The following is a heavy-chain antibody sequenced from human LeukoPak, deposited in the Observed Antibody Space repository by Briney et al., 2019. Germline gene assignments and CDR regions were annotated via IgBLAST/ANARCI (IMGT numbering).Heavy chain of an antibody. CDR2: ISSSGSTI. V-gene: IGHV3-11*04. CDR3: ARAPRNYYYDSSGYYSSYYYMDV. D-gene: IGHD3-22*01. CDR1: GFTFSDYY. J-gene: IGHJ6*03. Sequence: PGGSLRLSCAASGFTFSDYYMSWIRRAPGKGLEWVSYISSSGSTIYYADSVKGRFTISRDNAKNSLYLQMNSLRAEDTAVYYCARAPRNYYYDSSGYYSSYYYMDVWGKGTTVTVSS.